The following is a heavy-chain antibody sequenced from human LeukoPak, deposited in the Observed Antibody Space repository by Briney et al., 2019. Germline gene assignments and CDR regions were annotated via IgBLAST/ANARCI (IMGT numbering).Heavy chain of an antibody. D-gene: IGHD3-22*01. J-gene: IGHJ4*02. CDR2: ISGSGGST. V-gene: IGHV3-23*01. Sequence: GGSLRLTCAASGFTFSSYAMSWVRQAPGKGLEWVSAISGSGGSTYYADSVKGRFTISRDNSKNTLYLQMNSLRAEDTAVYYCAKPTPTYYYDSSGYSYYWGQGTLVTVSS. CDR3: AKPTPTYYYDSSGYSYY. CDR1: GFTFSSYA.